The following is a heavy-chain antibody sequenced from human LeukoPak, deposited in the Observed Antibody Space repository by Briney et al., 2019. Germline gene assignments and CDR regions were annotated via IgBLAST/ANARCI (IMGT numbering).Heavy chain of an antibody. J-gene: IGHJ4*02. CDR3: ARTIHDNWNHEDYFDY. V-gene: IGHV3-21*01. Sequence: SVKGRFTISRDNAKNSLYLQMNSLRAEDTAVYYCARTIHDNWNHEDYFDYWGQGTLVTVSS. D-gene: IGHD1-14*01.